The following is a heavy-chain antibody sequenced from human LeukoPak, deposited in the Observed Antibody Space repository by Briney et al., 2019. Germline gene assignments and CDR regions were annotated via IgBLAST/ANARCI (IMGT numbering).Heavy chain of an antibody. D-gene: IGHD6-19*01. J-gene: IGHJ4*02. CDR2: INTVGTDT. Sequence: GPRSPSCAAPGFPLIKYWMLGVRQAQGKGLESVSRINTVGTDTTYADSVKGRVTVSRDNANNTMSLQMNSVRDEDTAVYYCATKQWLAPPPDSWGQGTPVTVSS. CDR1: GFPLIKYW. V-gene: IGHV3-74*01. CDR3: ATKQWLAPPPDS.